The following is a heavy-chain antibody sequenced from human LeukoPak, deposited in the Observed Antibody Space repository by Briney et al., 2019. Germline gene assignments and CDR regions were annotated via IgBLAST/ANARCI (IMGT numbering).Heavy chain of an antibody. CDR3: ARDIFSSGWYYFDY. J-gene: IGHJ4*02. CDR2: IYYSGGT. Sequence: SETLSLTCTVSGGSVSSGSYYWSWIRQPPGKGLEWIGYIYYSGGTNYNPSLKSRVTISVDTSKNQFSLKLSSVTAADTAVYYCARDIFSSGWYYFDYWGQGTLVTVSS. CDR1: GGSVSSGSYY. V-gene: IGHV4-61*01. D-gene: IGHD6-19*01.